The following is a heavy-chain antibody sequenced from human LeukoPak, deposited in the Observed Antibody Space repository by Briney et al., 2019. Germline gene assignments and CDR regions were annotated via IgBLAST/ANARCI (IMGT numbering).Heavy chain of an antibody. CDR2: IYHSGST. CDR1: GGSISSGGYS. CDR3: AIYSSPYGMDV. Sequence: PSETLSLTCAVSGGSISSGGYSWSWIRQPPGKGLEWIGYIYHSGSTYYNPSLKSRVTISVDRSKNQFSLKLSSVTAADTAVYYCAIYSSPYGMDVWGQGTTVTVSS. D-gene: IGHD2-21*01. J-gene: IGHJ6*02. V-gene: IGHV4-30-2*01.